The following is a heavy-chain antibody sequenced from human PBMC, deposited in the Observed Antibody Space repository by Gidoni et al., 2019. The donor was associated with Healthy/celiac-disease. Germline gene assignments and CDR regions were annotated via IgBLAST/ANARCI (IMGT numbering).Heavy chain of an antibody. CDR3: ARHRGFSSGWLMGAFDY. CDR2: IYYSGST. CDR1: GGSISSSSYY. V-gene: IGHV4-39*01. Sequence: QLQLQESGPGLVKPSETLSLTCTVSGGSISSSSYYWGWIRQPPGKGLEWIGSIYYSGSTYYNPSLKSRVTISVDTSKNQFSLKLSSVTAADTAVYYCARHRGFSSGWLMGAFDYWGQGTLVTVSS. J-gene: IGHJ4*02. D-gene: IGHD6-19*01.